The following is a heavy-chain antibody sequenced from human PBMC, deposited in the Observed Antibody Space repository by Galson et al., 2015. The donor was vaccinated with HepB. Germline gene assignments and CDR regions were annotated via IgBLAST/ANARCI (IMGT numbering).Heavy chain of an antibody. CDR3: TTDRNPAAGYEVFDY. J-gene: IGHJ4*02. V-gene: IGHV3-15*01. Sequence: SLRLSCAASGFTFSNAWMSWVRQAPGKGLEWVGRIKSKTDGGTTDYAAPVKGRFTISRDDSKNTLYLQMNSLKTEDTAVYYCTTDRNPAAGYEVFDYWGQGTLVTVSS. CDR1: GFTFSNAW. CDR2: IKSKTDGGTT. D-gene: IGHD6-13*01.